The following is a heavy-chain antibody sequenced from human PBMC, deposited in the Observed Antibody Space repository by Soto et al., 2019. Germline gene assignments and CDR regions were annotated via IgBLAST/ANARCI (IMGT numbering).Heavy chain of an antibody. J-gene: IGHJ4*02. Sequence: SQTLSLTCAISGDSVSSNSAAWNWIRQSPSRGLEWLGRTYYRSKWYNDYAVSVKSRITINPDTSKNQFSLQLNSVTPEDTAVYYCARDYCSSTSCPRSFDYWGQGTLVTVPQ. CDR1: GDSVSSNSAA. V-gene: IGHV6-1*01. CDR3: ARDYCSSTSCPRSFDY. D-gene: IGHD2-2*01. CDR2: TYYRSKWYN.